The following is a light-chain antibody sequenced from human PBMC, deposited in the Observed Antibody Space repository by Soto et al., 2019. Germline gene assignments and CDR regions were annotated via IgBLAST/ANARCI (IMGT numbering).Light chain of an antibody. Sequence: IVLTQSPGTLSLSPGERGALSCRASQSVSSNYVAWYQQKPGQAPRLLVYGASTRASGIPDRFSGSGSGTEFTLTISSLQSEDFAVYYCQEYSKWPSRTFGPGTKVDIK. CDR1: QSVSSN. J-gene: IGKJ1*01. CDR3: QEYSKWPSRT. V-gene: IGKV3-15*01. CDR2: GAS.